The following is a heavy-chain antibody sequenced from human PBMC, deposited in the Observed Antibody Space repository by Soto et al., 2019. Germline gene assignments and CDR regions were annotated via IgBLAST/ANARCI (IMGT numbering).Heavy chain of an antibody. Sequence: PSETLSLTCTVSGGSISSYYWSWIRQPPGKGLEWIGYIYYNGSTNYNPSLKSRVTISVDTSKNQFSLKLTSVTAADTAVYYCARAPATIWGGVYFYFGMDVWGQGTTVTVYS. J-gene: IGHJ6*02. CDR3: ARAPATIWGGVYFYFGMDV. V-gene: IGHV4-59*01. CDR1: GGSISSYY. D-gene: IGHD5-12*01. CDR2: IYYNGST.